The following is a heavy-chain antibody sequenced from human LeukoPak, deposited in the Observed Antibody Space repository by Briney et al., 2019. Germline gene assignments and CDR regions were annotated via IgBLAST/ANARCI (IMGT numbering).Heavy chain of an antibody. J-gene: IGHJ4*02. CDR2: ISGSGGST. CDR1: GFTFSIYT. V-gene: IGHV3-23*01. CDR3: AKAPYYGDYSPFDY. Sequence: GGSLRLSCAVSGFTFSIYTMNWVRQAPGKGLEWVSAISGSGGSTYYADSVKGRFTISRDNSKNTLYLQMNSLRAEDTAVYYCAKAPYYGDYSPFDYWGQGTLVTVSS. D-gene: IGHD4-17*01.